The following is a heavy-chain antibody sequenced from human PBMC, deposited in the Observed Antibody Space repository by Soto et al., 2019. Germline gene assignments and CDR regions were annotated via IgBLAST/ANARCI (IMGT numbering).Heavy chain of an antibody. CDR1: GGTFSSYA. J-gene: IGHJ6*02. CDR3: ARDIDYDFWSGYTTGYYYGMDV. CDR2: IIPIFGTA. V-gene: IGHV1-69*01. D-gene: IGHD3-3*01. Sequence: QVQLVQSGAEVKKPGSSVKVSCKASGGTFSSYAISWVRQAPGQGLEWMGGIIPIFGTANYAQKFQGRVTITADESTSTAYMELSSLRSEDTAAYYCARDIDYDFWSGYTTGYYYGMDVWGQGTTVTVSS.